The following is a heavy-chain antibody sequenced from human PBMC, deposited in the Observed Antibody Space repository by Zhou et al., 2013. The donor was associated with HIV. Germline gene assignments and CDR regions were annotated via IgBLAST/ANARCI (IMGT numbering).Heavy chain of an antibody. CDR3: ARDYMDPMIVLDY. D-gene: IGHD3-22*01. Sequence: EVQLVESGGGLVKPGGSLRLSCAASGFTFSSYSMNWVRQAPGKGLEWVSSISSSSSYIYYADSVKGRFTISRDNAKNSLYLQMNSLRAEDTAVYYCARDYMDPMIVLDYWGQGTLVTVSS. CDR1: GFTFSSYS. CDR2: ISSSSSYI. J-gene: IGHJ4*02. V-gene: IGHV3-21*03.